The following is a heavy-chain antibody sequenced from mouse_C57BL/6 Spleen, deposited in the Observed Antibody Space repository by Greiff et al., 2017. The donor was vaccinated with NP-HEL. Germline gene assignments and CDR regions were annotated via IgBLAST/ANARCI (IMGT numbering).Heavy chain of an antibody. CDR3: AREGAYGWGAWFAY. J-gene: IGHJ3*01. D-gene: IGHD2-2*01. Sequence: QVQLQQSGAELVKPGASVKISCKASGYAFSSYWMNWVKQRPGKGLEWIGQIYPGDGDTNYNGKFKGKATLTADKSSSTAYMQLSSLTSEDSAVYFCAREGAYGWGAWFAYWGQGTLVTVSA. V-gene: IGHV1-80*01. CDR1: GYAFSSYW. CDR2: IYPGDGDT.